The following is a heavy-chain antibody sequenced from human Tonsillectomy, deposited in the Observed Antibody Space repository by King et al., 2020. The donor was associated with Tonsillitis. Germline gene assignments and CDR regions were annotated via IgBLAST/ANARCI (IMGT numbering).Heavy chain of an antibody. J-gene: IGHJ4*02. CDR1: GGSISSGRYC. CDR3: ARTGYSSGWPMDY. D-gene: IGHD6-19*01. V-gene: IGHV4-61*02. Sequence: QLQESGPGLVKPSQTLSLTCTVSGGSISSGRYCWSWIRQPAGKGLEWIGRIYTSGSTKYNPSLKSRVTISLDTSKNQFSLKLSSVTAADTAVYYCARTGYSSGWPMDYWGQGTLVTVSS. CDR2: IYTSGST.